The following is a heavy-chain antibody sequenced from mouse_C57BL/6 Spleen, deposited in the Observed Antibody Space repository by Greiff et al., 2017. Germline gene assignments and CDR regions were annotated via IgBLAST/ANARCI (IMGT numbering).Heavy chain of an antibody. CDR1: GFSLTSYG. CDR3: ARHEGYDYDKAGFAY. Sequence: VQLQQSGPGLVAPSQSLSITCTVSGFSLTSYGVHWVRQPPGKGLEWLVVIWSDGSTTYNSALNSRLSISSDNSKSQVFLKMNSLQTDDTAMYYCARHEGYDYDKAGFAYWGQGTLVTVSA. D-gene: IGHD2-4*01. CDR2: IWSDGST. V-gene: IGHV2-6-1*01. J-gene: IGHJ3*01.